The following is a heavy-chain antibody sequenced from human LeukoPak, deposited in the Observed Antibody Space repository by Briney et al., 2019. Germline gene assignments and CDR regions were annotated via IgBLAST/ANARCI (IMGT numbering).Heavy chain of an antibody. CDR1: GFRFSSYW. V-gene: IGHV3-7*01. Sequence: QSGGSLRLSCAASGFRFSSYWMKWVRQAPGKGLEWVANLNQDGSDKKYVDSVKGRFTISRDNAKNSLYLQMNSLRVEDTALYYCARDAYDYASESWGQGTLVTVSS. CDR3: ARDAYDYASES. D-gene: IGHD2-2*01. CDR2: LNQDGSDK. J-gene: IGHJ5*02.